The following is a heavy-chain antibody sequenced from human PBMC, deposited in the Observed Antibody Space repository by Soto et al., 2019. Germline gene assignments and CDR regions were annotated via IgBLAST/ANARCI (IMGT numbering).Heavy chain of an antibody. CDR1: GYTFTSYY. CDR3: ARGFNSSGYYLYYYGMDV. V-gene: IGHV1-46*01. Sequence: ASVKVSCKASGYTFTSYYMHWVRQAPGQGLEWMGIINPSGGSTSYAQKFQGRVAMTRDTSTSTVYMELSSLRSEDTAVYYCARGFNSSGYYLYYYGMDVWGQGTTVTVSS. CDR2: INPSGGST. D-gene: IGHD3-22*01. J-gene: IGHJ6*02.